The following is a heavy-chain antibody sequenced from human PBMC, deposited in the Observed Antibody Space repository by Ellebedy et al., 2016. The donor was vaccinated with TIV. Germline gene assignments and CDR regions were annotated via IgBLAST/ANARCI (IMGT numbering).Heavy chain of an antibody. D-gene: IGHD3-10*01. CDR1: GYAFSGYD. CDR3: VRDRRGAGPYQFGVDF. V-gene: IGHV7-4-1*02. Sequence: AASVKVSCKASGYAFSGYDMNWVRQAPGQGLEWMGWINTDTGNPTYAQDFTGRFVFSLDTSVSTAYLAISSLKAEDTAMYFCVRDRRGAGPYQFGVDFWGQGTLVTVSS. CDR2: INTDTGNP. J-gene: IGHJ4*02.